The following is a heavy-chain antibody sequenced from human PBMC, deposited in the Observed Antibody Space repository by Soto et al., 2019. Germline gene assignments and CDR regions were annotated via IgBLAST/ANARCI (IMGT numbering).Heavy chain of an antibody. D-gene: IGHD6-13*01. CDR2: IYYSGST. V-gene: IGHV4-39*01. Sequence: PPGKGLEWIGSIYYSGSTYYNPSLKSRVTISVDTSKNQFSLKLSSVTAADTAVYYCARHEDSSSWYGRANNWFDPSGQGPLVTVSS. J-gene: IGHJ5*02. CDR3: ARHEDSSSWYGRANNWFDP.